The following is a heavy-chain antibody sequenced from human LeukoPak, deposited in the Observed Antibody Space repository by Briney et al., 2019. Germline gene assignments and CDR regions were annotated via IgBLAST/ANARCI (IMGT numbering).Heavy chain of an antibody. CDR3: ARMSYYYGSGSYYNVESFDI. Sequence: SETLSLTCTVSGGSISSYYWSWIRQPPGKGLEWIGYIYYSGSTNYNPSLKSRVTISVDTSKNQFSLKLSSVTAADTAVYYCARMSYYYGSGSYYNVESFDIWGQGTMVTVSP. CDR1: GGSISSYY. D-gene: IGHD3-10*01. CDR2: IYYSGST. V-gene: IGHV4-59*08. J-gene: IGHJ3*02.